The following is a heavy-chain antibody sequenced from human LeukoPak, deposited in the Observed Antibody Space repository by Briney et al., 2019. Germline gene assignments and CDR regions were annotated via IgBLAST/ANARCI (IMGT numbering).Heavy chain of an antibody. V-gene: IGHV3-73*01. CDR3: TRLYDSGFDY. J-gene: IGHJ4*02. D-gene: IGHD3-10*01. CDR1: GFTFGDYA. Sequence: GGSLRLSCTASGFTFGDYAMSWVRQASGKGLEWVGRIRSKGNNYATAYAASVKGRFTISRDDSKNTAYLQMNSLKTEDTAVYYCTRLYDSGFDYWGQGTLVTVSS. CDR2: IRSKGNNYAT.